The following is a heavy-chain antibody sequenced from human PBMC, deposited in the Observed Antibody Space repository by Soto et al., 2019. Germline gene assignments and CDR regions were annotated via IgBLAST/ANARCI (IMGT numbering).Heavy chain of an antibody. CDR1: GFSLSTSGVG. V-gene: IGHV2-5*02. J-gene: IGHJ4*02. CDR2: IYWDDDK. CDR3: AHSLIPNWGSRGAFDY. Sequence: QITLKESGPTLVKPTQTLTLTCTFSGFSLSTSGVGVGWIRQPPGKALEWLALIYWDDDKRYSPSLKSRLTNTKDTYKNQVVLTMTNRDPVDTATYYCAHSLIPNWGSRGAFDYCGQGTLVTVSS. D-gene: IGHD7-27*01.